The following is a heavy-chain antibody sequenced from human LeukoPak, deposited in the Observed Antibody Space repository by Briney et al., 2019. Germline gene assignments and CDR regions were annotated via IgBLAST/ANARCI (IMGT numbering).Heavy chain of an antibody. V-gene: IGHV3-11*01. J-gene: IGHJ2*01. Sequence: GGSLGLSCAASGFTLSDYYMSWIRQAPGKGLEWVSYISSSGSTIYYADSVKGRFTISRDNAKNSLYLQMNSLRAEDTAVYYCARAPGYSYGSYWYFDLWGRGTLVTVSS. CDR2: ISSSGSTI. D-gene: IGHD5-18*01. CDR3: ARAPGYSYGSYWYFDL. CDR1: GFTLSDYY.